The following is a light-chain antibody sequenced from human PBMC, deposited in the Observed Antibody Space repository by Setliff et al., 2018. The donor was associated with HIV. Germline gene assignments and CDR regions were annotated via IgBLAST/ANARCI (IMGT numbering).Light chain of an antibody. J-gene: IGLJ1*01. CDR1: ISNIGAGYD. CDR3: QSYDSSLSRGV. CDR2: ANR. V-gene: IGLV1-40*01. Sequence: QSVLTQPPSVSGAPGQRVSISCTGSISNIGAGYDIPWYQQIPGTAPKLLIYANRNRPSGVPDRFSGSKSGSSASLAITGLQAEDEADYYCQSYDSSLSRGVFGTGTKVPS.